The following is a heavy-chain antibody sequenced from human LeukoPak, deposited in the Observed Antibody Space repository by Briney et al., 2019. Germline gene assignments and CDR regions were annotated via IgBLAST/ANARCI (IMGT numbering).Heavy chain of an antibody. Sequence: ASVKVSCKPSGYTFTRYGISWVRQAPGQGGEGMGWISAYNGYTNYAQKLQGRVTMTTDTSPSTAYLELRSLRSDDTAVYYCARARAMVRGVQYFDYWGQGTLVTVSS. J-gene: IGHJ4*02. D-gene: IGHD3-10*01. CDR1: GYTFTRYG. CDR3: ARARAMVRGVQYFDY. CDR2: ISAYNGYT. V-gene: IGHV1-18*01.